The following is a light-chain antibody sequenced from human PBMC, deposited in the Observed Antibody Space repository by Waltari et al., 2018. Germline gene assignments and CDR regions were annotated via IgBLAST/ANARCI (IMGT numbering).Light chain of an antibody. CDR2: GAS. CDR3: QHYLRLPVT. J-gene: IGKJ1*01. CDR1: EGVSRA. V-gene: IGKV3-20*01. Sequence: SCRASEGVSRALAWYQQKPGQAPRFLIYGASTRATGIPDRFSGSGSGTDFSLTISRLEPDDFAVYYCQHYLRLPVTFGQGTTVGI.